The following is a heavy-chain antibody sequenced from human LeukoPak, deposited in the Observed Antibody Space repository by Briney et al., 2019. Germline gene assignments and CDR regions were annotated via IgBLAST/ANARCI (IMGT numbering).Heavy chain of an antibody. D-gene: IGHD4-17*01. V-gene: IGHV4-61*01. CDR1: GGSVSSGSYY. J-gene: IGHJ4*02. Sequence: SETLSLTCTVSGGSVSSGSYYWSWIRQPPGKGLEWIGYTYYSGSTNYNPSLKSRVTISVDTSKNQFSLKLSSVTAADTAVYYCARSVSNYGSDYFDYWGQGTLVTVSS. CDR2: TYYSGST. CDR3: ARSVSNYGSDYFDY.